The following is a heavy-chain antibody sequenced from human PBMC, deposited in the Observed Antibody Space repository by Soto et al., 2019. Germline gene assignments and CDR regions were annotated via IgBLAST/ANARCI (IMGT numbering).Heavy chain of an antibody. CDR3: ARGGNSSTATYYYYYGMDV. V-gene: IGHV1-69*01. CDR2: IIPIFGTA. CDR1: GGTFSSYA. J-gene: IGHJ6*02. Sequence: QVQLVQSGAEVKKPGSSVKVSCKASGGTFSSYAISWVRQAPGQGLEWMGGIIPIFGTANYAQTFQGRVRITADESTSPPYMELSSRRSEDTAVYCCARGGNSSTATYYYYYGMDVWGQGTTVTVSS. D-gene: IGHD6-13*01.